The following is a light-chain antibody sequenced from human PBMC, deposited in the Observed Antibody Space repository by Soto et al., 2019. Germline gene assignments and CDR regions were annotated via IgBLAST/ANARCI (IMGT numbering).Light chain of an antibody. CDR3: QKYNSCFPWT. Sequence: EIVMTQSPATLSVSPGERATLSCRASQSVSSKLAWYQQKPGQAPRLLIFGASTRATGIPARFSGSGSGTEFTLTISSLQSEDFAIYYCQKYNSCFPWTFGQGPKSDIK. J-gene: IGKJ1*01. CDR2: GAS. V-gene: IGKV3-15*01. CDR1: QSVSSK.